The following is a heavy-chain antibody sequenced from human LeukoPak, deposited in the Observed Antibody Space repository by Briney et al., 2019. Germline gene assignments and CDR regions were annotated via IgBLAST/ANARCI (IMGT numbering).Heavy chain of an antibody. Sequence: PGGSLRLSCAASGFTFSDYYMSWIRQAPGKGLEWVSYISSSGNTIYYADSVKGRFAISRDNAKNSLYPQMNSLRAEDTAVYYCARDPRYNRNDGSWYWGQGTLVTVSS. J-gene: IGHJ4*02. D-gene: IGHD1-1*01. CDR2: ISSSGNTI. CDR1: GFTFSDYY. CDR3: ARDPRYNRNDGSWY. V-gene: IGHV3-11*04.